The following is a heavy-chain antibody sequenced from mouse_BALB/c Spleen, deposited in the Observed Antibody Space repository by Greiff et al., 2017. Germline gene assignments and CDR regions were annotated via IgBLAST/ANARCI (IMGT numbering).Heavy chain of an antibody. Sequence: EVMLVESGGGLVKPGGSLKLSCAASGFTFSDYYMYWVRQTPEKRLEWVATISDGGSYTYYPDSVKGRFTISRDNAKNNLYLQMSSLKSEDTAMYYCARDDDYDGAYWGQGTLVTVSA. D-gene: IGHD2-4*01. V-gene: IGHV5-4*02. CDR2: ISDGGSYT. J-gene: IGHJ3*01. CDR1: GFTFSDYY. CDR3: ARDDDYDGAY.